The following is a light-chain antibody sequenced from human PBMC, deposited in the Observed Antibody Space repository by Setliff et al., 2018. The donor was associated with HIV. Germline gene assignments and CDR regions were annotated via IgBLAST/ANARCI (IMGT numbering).Light chain of an antibody. V-gene: IGLV1-47*01. Sequence: QAVVTQPPSASGTPGQRVTISCSGSSSNIGTNYVYWYQQLPGTAPKLLIYRNNQRPSGVPDRFSGPKSGTSASLAISGLRSEDEADYYCAAWDDSLSGLYVFGAGTKVTVL. CDR3: AAWDDSLSGLYV. J-gene: IGLJ1*01. CDR2: RNN. CDR1: SSNIGTNY.